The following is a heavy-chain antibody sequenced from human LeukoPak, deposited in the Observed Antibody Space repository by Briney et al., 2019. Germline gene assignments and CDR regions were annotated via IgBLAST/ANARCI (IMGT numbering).Heavy chain of an antibody. Sequence: SVKVSCKASGGTFSSYAISWVRQAPGQGLEWMGGIIPIFGTANYAQKFQGRVTITADESTSTAYMELSSLRSEDTAVYYCARSVFTDIVVVPAAMRYFNLWGRGTLVTVSS. J-gene: IGHJ2*01. CDR2: IIPIFGTA. V-gene: IGHV1-69*13. CDR1: GGTFSSYA. D-gene: IGHD2-2*01. CDR3: ARSVFTDIVVVPAAMRYFNL.